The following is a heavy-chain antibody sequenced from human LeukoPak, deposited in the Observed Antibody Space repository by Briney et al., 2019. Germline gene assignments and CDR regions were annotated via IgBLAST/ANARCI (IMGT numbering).Heavy chain of an antibody. D-gene: IGHD3-16*02. CDR1: GFTFSSYS. CDR3: ARNLITFGGVIANALDY. V-gene: IGHV3-21*01. J-gene: IGHJ4*02. CDR2: ISSSSSYI. Sequence: GGSLRLSCAASGFTFSSYSMNWVRQAPGKGLEWVSSISSSSSYIYYADSVKGRFTISRDNAKNSLYLQMNSLRAEDTAVYYCARNLITFGGVIANALDYWGQGTLVTVFS.